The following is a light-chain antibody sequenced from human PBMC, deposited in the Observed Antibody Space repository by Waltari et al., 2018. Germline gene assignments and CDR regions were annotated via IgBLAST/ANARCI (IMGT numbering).Light chain of an antibody. V-gene: IGKV1-5*03. CDR2: MAS. CDR1: QRVGTW. Sequence: DIQMTQSPSTLSASVGDRVTISCRASQRVGTWLVWYQQKPGKAPKLLIYMASSLESGVPSRFSGSGSGTEFTLSISGLQPDDFATYSCQQYSSFSTFGQGTKV. J-gene: IGKJ2*01. CDR3: QQYSSFST.